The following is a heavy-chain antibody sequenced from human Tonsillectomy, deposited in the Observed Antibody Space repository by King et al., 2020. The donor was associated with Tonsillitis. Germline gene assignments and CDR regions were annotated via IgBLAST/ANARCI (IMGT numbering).Heavy chain of an antibody. V-gene: IGHV3-23*03. CDR1: GFAFSSHD. Sequence: EVQLVESGGGLVQPGGSLRLSCSASGFAFSSHDMSWVRQAPGKGLEWISVIYSGGTTAYYADSVKGRFTISRDNSEDTLYLHMNNLRAEDTAVYYCAKEPPVTADGVVSEYFEHWGQGTPVTVSA. D-gene: IGHD6-13*01. CDR2: IYSGGTTA. CDR3: AKEPPVTADGVVSEYFEH. J-gene: IGHJ1*01.